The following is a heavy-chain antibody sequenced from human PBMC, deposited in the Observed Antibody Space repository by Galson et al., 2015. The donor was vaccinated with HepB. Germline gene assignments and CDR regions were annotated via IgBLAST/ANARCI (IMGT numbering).Heavy chain of an antibody. D-gene: IGHD1-26*01. CDR1: GFTFSSYS. J-gene: IGHJ4*02. CDR2: ISSSSSTI. Sequence: SLRLSCAASGFTFSSYSMNWVRQAPGKGLEWVSYISSSSSTIYYADSVKGRFTISRDNAKNSLYLQMNSLRDEDTAVYYCARSYSGSYYAFWFDYWGQGTLVTVSS. V-gene: IGHV3-48*02. CDR3: ARSYSGSYYAFWFDY.